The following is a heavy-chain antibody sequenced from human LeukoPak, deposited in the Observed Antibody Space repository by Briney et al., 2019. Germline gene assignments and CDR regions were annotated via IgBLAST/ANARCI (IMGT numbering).Heavy chain of an antibody. CDR1: GFTLSSYA. Sequence: GGSLRLSCAASGFTLSSYAMSWVRQAPGKGLEWVSYISSSGSTIYYADSVKGRFTISRDNAKNSLYLQMNSLRAEDTAVYYCARGGDCSSTSCYSLFDYWGQGTLVTVSS. V-gene: IGHV3-48*03. J-gene: IGHJ4*02. D-gene: IGHD2-2*01. CDR2: ISSSGSTI. CDR3: ARGGDCSSTSCYSLFDY.